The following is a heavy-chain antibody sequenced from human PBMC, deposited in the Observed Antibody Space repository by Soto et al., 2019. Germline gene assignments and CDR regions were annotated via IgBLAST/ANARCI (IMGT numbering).Heavy chain of an antibody. Sequence: KQSQTLSLTCAISGDRVSSNSAAWNWLRPSPSRGLEWLGRTYYRSKWYNDYAVSVKSRITSNPDTSRNQFSLQLNSVTPEDSAVYYCARDKKSRWFGELLLFDFWGQGTLVTVSS. CDR1: GDRVSSNSAA. V-gene: IGHV6-1*01. J-gene: IGHJ4*02. CDR2: TYYRSKWYN. D-gene: IGHD3-10*01. CDR3: ARDKKSRWFGELLLFDF.